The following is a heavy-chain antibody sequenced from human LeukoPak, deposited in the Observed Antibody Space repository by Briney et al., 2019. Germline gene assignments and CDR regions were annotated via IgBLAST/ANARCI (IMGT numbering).Heavy chain of an antibody. Sequence: ASVKVSCKASGYTFTSYDINWVRQATGQGLEWMGWMNPNNGNTGYAQKFQGRVTMTRNTSISTAYVELSSLRSEDTAVYYCARGPATVTTPYYFDYWGQGTLVTVSS. CDR3: ARGPATVTTPYYFDY. CDR1: GYTFTSYD. J-gene: IGHJ4*02. CDR2: MNPNNGNT. V-gene: IGHV1-8*01. D-gene: IGHD4-17*01.